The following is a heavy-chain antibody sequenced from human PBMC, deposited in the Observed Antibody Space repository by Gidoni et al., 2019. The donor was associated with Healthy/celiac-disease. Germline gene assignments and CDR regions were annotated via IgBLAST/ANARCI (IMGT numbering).Heavy chain of an antibody. Sequence: EVQLLEAGGGLVQPGGSLRLACAASGFTFSSYAMSWVRQAPGKGLGWVSSISGSGGSIYYADSVKGRFTISRDNSKNTLYLHMNSLRAEDTAVYYCAIPPDYWGQGTLVTVSS. CDR1: GFTFSSYA. CDR2: ISGSGGSI. J-gene: IGHJ4*02. CDR3: AIPPDY. V-gene: IGHV3-23*01.